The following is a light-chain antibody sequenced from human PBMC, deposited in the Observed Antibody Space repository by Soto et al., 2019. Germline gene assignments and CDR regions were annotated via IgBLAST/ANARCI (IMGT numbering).Light chain of an antibody. CDR3: HSYNRMPRT. Sequence: EVLFTQSAATLSLSPGERATLSCRASQSVSRYLAWYQQKPGHAPKLLIYGASTWPTGIPSRFSGSGSGTDFTLTISSLQSEDVATYYCHSYNRMPRTFGQGTKVDIK. V-gene: IGKV3-11*01. J-gene: IGKJ1*01. CDR2: GAS. CDR1: QSVSRY.